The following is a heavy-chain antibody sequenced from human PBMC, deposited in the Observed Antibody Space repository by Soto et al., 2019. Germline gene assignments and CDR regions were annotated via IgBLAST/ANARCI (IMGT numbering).Heavy chain of an antibody. V-gene: IGHV4-34*01. J-gene: IGHJ5*01. Sequence: LSLTCAVYGGSFGGHSWTWIRQSPGKGLEWIGDINHSGRVNYSPSLKSRVTISLDTSKNQFSLTLSAVTAADTAMYYCSTRAYDTNGYYRFDPWGQGTLVTVSS. CDR2: INHSGRV. D-gene: IGHD3-22*01. CDR3: STRAYDTNGYYRFDP. CDR1: GGSFGGHS.